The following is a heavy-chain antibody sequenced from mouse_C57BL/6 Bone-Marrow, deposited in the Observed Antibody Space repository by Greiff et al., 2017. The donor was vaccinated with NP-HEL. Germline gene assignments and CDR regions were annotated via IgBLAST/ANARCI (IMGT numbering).Heavy chain of an antibody. CDR3: ALLDY. D-gene: IGHD2-10*01. V-gene: IGHV1-64*01. Sequence: VQLQQSGAELVKPGASVKLSCKASGYTFTSYWMHWVKQRPGQGLEWIGMIHPNSGSNNYNEKFKSKATLTVDKTTSTAYMQLGSLTSEHAAVYYCALLDYWGQGTTLTVSS. CDR2: IHPNSGSN. J-gene: IGHJ2*01. CDR1: GYTFTSYW.